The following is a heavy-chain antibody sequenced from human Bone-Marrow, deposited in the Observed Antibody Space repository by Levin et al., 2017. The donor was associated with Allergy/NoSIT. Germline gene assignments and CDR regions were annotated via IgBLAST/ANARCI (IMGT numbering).Heavy chain of an antibody. D-gene: IGHD6-13*01. J-gene: IGHJ4*02. V-gene: IGHV3-74*01. CDR3: ARVGIAAAGTAEVFDY. CDR2: INSDGSST. CDR1: GFTFSSYW. Sequence: GGSLRLSCAASGFTFSSYWMHWVRQAPGKGLVWVSRINSDGSSTSYADSVKGRFTISRDNAKNTLYLQMNSLRAEDTAVYYCARVGIAAAGTAEVFDYWGQGTLVTVSS.